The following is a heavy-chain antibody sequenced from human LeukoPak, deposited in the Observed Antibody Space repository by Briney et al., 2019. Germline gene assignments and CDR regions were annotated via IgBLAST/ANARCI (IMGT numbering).Heavy chain of an antibody. CDR2: VHRSGSA. Sequence: SETLSLTCAVPSGSISRSNWWSWVRQPPGKGLEWIGEVHRSGSANYNPSLESRVTMSVDQSKDELSLKLTAVTAADTAVYYCARHGDYYFDYWGQGTLVSVSS. J-gene: IGHJ4*02. D-gene: IGHD4-17*01. CDR3: ARHGDYYFDY. CDR1: SGSISRSNW. V-gene: IGHV4-4*02.